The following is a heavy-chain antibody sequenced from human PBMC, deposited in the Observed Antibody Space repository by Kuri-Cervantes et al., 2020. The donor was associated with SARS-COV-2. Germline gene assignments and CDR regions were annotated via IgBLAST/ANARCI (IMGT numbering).Heavy chain of an antibody. V-gene: IGHV4-39*07. J-gene: IGHJ5*02. D-gene: IGHD3-16*01. CDR3: ASFGGGGSDGGFDP. CDR1: GGSISSSSYY. Sequence: ESLKISCTVSGGSISSSSYYWSWIRQPPGKGLEWIGEINHRGSTKYNPSLKSRVTISVDTSKNQFSLKLSSVTAADTAVYYCASFGGGGSDGGFDPWGQGTLVTVSS. CDR2: INHRGST.